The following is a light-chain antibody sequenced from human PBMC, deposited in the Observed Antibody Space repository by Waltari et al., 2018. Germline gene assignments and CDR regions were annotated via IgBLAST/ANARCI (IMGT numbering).Light chain of an antibody. V-gene: IGKV3-15*01. Sequence: EIVMTQSPATLSVSPGERATLSCRASQSISSNLAWYQQKPGQPPRLLIYGASTRATGIPSRFSGSGSGTEFTLTISSLQSEDFAVYYCQQYNNWPLFFGPGTKVDIK. CDR2: GAS. CDR3: QQYNNWPLF. CDR1: QSISSN. J-gene: IGKJ3*01.